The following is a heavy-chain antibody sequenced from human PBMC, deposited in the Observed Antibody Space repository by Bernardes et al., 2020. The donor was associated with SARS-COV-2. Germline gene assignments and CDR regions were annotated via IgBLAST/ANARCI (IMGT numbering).Heavy chain of an antibody. D-gene: IGHD6-19*01. CDR2: LYYSGES. CDR1: GGSVTSSGNY. J-gene: IGHJ4*02. Sequence: SETLSLTCTVSGGSVTSSGNYWAWIRQPPGKGLEWIGSLYYSGESSYNPSLKSRVTISVDTSKNQFSLKLSSVTAADTAVYYCARSPTQWLVSSTHFDYWGQGTLVTVSS. V-gene: IGHV4-39*07. CDR3: ARSPTQWLVSSTHFDY.